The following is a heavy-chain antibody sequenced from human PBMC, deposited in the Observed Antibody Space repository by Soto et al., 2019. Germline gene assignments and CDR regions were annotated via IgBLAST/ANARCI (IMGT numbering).Heavy chain of an antibody. CDR3: VSYDFWSGYSDY. J-gene: IGHJ4*02. V-gene: IGHV3-66*01. Sequence: EVQLVESGGGLAQPGGSLRLSCAVSGFTVSSNYMSWVRQAPGKGLEWVSIFYTGGSTYYSDSVKGRFTISRDNSKNTLYLQMNSLREEDTAVYYCVSYDFWSGYSDYWGQGTRVTVSS. CDR1: GFTVSSNY. CDR2: FYTGGST. D-gene: IGHD3-3*01.